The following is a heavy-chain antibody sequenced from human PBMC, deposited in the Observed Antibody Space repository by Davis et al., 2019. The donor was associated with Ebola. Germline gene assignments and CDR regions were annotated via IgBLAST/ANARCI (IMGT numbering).Heavy chain of an antibody. CDR2: INPSGGTI. Sequence: ASVQVSCKASGGSLNNYAISWVRQAPGQELEWMGIINPSGGTISYAQKLRGRVTMTTDTSTSTVDMELSSLRSEDTAVYYCAMSDSSGDGFDVWGLGTMVTVSS. J-gene: IGHJ3*01. D-gene: IGHD3-22*01. V-gene: IGHV1-46*02. CDR1: GGSLNNYA. CDR3: AMSDSSGDGFDV.